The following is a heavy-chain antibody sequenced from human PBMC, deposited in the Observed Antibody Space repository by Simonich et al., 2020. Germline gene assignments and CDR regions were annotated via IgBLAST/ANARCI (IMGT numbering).Heavy chain of an antibody. CDR3: ARGGYSGSYDWFDP. V-gene: IGHV3-13*01. Sequence: EVQLVESGGGLVQHGGSLRLSCAASGFTFSSYDMHWVRQAKENGLGGVPAIGTAGDTYYPGSVKGRFTISRENAKNALYLQMNSLRAGDTAVYYCARGGYSGSYDWFDPWGQGTLVTVSS. CDR1: GFTFSSYD. J-gene: IGHJ5*02. CDR2: IGTAGDT. D-gene: IGHD1-26*01.